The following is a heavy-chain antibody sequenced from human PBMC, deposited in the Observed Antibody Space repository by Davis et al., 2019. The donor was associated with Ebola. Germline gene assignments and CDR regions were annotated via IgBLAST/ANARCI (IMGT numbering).Heavy chain of an antibody. V-gene: IGHV3-53*01. D-gene: IGHD3-10*01. J-gene: IGHJ4*02. CDR1: GFTVSSNY. Sequence: GGSLRLSCAASGFTVSSNYMSWVRQAPGKGLEWVSVIYSGGRTYYADSVKGRFTISRDNSKNTLYLQMNSLRAEDTAVYYCARERYYYGSGSYFDYWGQGTLVTVSS. CDR2: IYSGGRT. CDR3: ARERYYYGSGSYFDY.